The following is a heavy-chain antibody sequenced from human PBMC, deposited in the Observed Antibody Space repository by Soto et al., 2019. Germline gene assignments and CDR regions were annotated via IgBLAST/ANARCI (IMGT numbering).Heavy chain of an antibody. CDR2: IYYSGST. D-gene: IGHD6-19*01. CDR3: ARRSVAEFDY. Sequence: QVQLQESGPGLVKPSETPSLTCTVSGGSISSYYWSWIRQPPGKGLEWIGYIYYSGSTNYNPSLKSRVTISVDTSKNQFSLKLSSVTAADTAVYYCARRSVAEFDYWGQGTLVTVSS. J-gene: IGHJ4*02. V-gene: IGHV4-59*01. CDR1: GGSISSYY.